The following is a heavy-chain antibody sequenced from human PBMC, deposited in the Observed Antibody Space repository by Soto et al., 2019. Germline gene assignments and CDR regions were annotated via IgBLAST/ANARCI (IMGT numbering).Heavy chain of an antibody. D-gene: IGHD3-10*02. CDR3: AQDLFSVPTY. Sequence: GGSLRLSCAVSGFTLTNYWMAWVRQAPGKGLEWVANIKPDGSLKSYVASVKGRFTISRDSANNSLYLQMNSLRAEDTAVYYCAQDLFSVPTYWGRGTLVTVSS. CDR1: GFTLTNYW. J-gene: IGHJ4*02. V-gene: IGHV3-7*01. CDR2: IKPDGSLK.